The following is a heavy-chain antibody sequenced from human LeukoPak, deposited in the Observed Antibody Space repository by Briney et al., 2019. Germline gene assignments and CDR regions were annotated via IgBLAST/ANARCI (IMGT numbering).Heavy chain of an antibody. CDR1: GFTFDYYS. D-gene: IGHD3-3*01. CDR2: ITWDGGGT. J-gene: IGHJ4*02. V-gene: IGHV3-43*01. Sequence: GGSLRLSCAASGFTFDYYSMHWARQAPGKGLEWVSLITWDGGGTYYADSVKGRFTISRDNSKNALYLQMNSLTTEDTALYYCAKDDEGFFAGWGQGTLVTVSS. CDR3: AKDDEGFFAG.